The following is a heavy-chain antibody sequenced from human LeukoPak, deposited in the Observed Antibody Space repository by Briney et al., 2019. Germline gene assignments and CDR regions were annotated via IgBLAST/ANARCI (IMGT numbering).Heavy chain of an antibody. V-gene: IGHV1-2*02. J-gene: IGHJ4*02. CDR1: GYTFTGYY. CDR2: INPNSGGT. D-gene: IGHD5-12*01. CDR3: ARDYSGYPELWGFDY. Sequence: ASVKVFCKASGYTFTGYYMHWVRQAPPEELEWMGWINPNSGGTHYAQKFQGRVTITRDTSISTAYMELSRLRSDDTAVYYCARDYSGYPELWGFDYWGQGTLVTVSS.